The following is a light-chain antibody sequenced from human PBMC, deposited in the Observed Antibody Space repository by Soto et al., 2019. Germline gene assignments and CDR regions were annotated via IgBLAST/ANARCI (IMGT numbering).Light chain of an antibody. CDR3: KQYGNSPKT. J-gene: IGKJ1*01. CDR2: GAY. Sequence: EIVLTQSPGTLSLSPGERATLSCRASQSVSSSYLAWYQQKPGQAHRLLIFGAYSRATGIQDRFSGSGSGTDFTLTITRLAREDFAVYYCKQYGNSPKTFGQGTKVDIK. CDR1: QSVSSSY. V-gene: IGKV3-20*01.